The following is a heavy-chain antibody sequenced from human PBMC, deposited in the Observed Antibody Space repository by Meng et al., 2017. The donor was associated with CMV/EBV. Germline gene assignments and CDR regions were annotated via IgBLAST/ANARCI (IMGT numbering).Heavy chain of an antibody. CDR3: ATSITMVRGVNYYYYYGMDV. D-gene: IGHD3-10*01. CDR1: GFTFSSYW. V-gene: IGHV3-74*01. CDR2: INSDGSST. J-gene: IGHJ6*02. Sequence: GGSLRLSCAASGFTFSSYWMHWVRQAPGKGLVWVSRINSDGSSTSYADSVKGRFTISRDNAKNTLYLQMNSLRAEDTAVYYCATSITMVRGVNYYYYYGMDVWGQGTTVTVSS.